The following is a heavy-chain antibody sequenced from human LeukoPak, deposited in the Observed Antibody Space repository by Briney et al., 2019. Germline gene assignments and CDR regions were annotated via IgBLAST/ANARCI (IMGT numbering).Heavy chain of an antibody. CDR1: GGTFSSYA. CDR3: ASIRRDGYTHPYYFDY. J-gene: IGHJ4*02. Sequence: AASVKVSCKASGGTFSSYAISWVRQAPGQGLEWMGGIIPIFGTANYAQKFQGRVTITADESTSTAYMELSSLRSEDTAVYYCASIRRDGYTHPYYFDYWGQGTLVTVSS. CDR2: IIPIFGTA. D-gene: IGHD5-24*01. V-gene: IGHV1-69*13.